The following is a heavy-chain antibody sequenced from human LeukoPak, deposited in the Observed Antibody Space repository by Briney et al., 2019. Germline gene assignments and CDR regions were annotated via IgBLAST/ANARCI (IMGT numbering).Heavy chain of an antibody. CDR1: GVSISSGSYY. V-gene: IGHV4-61*02. D-gene: IGHD3-22*01. Sequence: SETLSLTCTVSGVSISSGSYYWSWIRQPAGKGLEWIGRIYTSGSTNYNPSLKSRVTMSVDTSKNQFSLKLSSVTAADTAVYYCARDKYYYDSSGSIRFDYWGQGTLVTVSS. CDR2: IYTSGST. J-gene: IGHJ4*02. CDR3: ARDKYYYDSSGSIRFDY.